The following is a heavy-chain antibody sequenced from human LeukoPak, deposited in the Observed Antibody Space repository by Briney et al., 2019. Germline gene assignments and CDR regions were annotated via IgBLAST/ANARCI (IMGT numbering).Heavy chain of an antibody. V-gene: IGHV3-23*01. D-gene: IGHD6-19*01. CDR2: IRGSGGST. Sequence: PGGSLRLSCAASGFTFSSYAMSWVRQAPGKGLAWVSAIRGSGGSTYSADSVKGRFTISRDNSKNTLYLQMNSLRAEDTAVYYCAKDLQAGIAVAGKYFQHWGQGTLVTVSS. CDR1: GFTFSSYA. CDR3: AKDLQAGIAVAGKYFQH. J-gene: IGHJ1*01.